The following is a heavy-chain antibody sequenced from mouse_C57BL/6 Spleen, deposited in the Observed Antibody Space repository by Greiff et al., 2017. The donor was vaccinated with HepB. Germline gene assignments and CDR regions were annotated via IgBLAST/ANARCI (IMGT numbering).Heavy chain of an antibody. CDR2: ISDGGSYT. Sequence: EVKVVESGGGLVKPGGSLKLSCAASGFTFSSYAMSWVRQTPEKRLEWVATISDGGSYTYYPDNVKGRFTISRDNAKNNLYLQMSHLKSEDTAMYYCASEPYRTSSYYYGSSFFAYWGQGTLVTVSA. V-gene: IGHV5-4*03. CDR1: GFTFSSYA. D-gene: IGHD1-1*01. J-gene: IGHJ3*01. CDR3: ASEPYRTSSYYYGSSFFAY.